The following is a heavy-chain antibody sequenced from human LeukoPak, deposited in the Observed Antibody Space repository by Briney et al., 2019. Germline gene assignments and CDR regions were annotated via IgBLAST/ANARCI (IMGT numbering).Heavy chain of an antibody. J-gene: IGHJ3*02. D-gene: IGHD3-9*01. CDR1: GGSFSGYY. Sequence: PSETLSLTCAVYGGSFSGYYWSWIRQPPGKGLEWIGEINHSGSTNYNPSLKSRVTISVDTSKNQFSPKLSSVTAADTAVYYCAREGLRYFDWLLPVHDAFDIWGQGTMVTVSS. V-gene: IGHV4-34*01. CDR2: INHSGST. CDR3: AREGLRYFDWLLPVHDAFDI.